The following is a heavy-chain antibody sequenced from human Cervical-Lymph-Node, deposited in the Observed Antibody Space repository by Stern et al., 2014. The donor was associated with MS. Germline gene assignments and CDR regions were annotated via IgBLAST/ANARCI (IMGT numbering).Heavy chain of an antibody. Sequence: QVTLRESGPGLVKPTQPLTLTCTFYGFSPSTSRMCVSWIRKPPGKALERHALIDWDDDKYYSTSLKTRLTISKDTSKNQVVLTMTNMDPVDTATYFCARRHCSARGPFDYWGQGTLVTVSS. V-gene: IGHV2-70*13. D-gene: IGHD2-15*01. CDR1: GFSPSTSRMC. CDR3: ARRHCSARGPFDY. J-gene: IGHJ4*02. CDR2: IDWDDDK.